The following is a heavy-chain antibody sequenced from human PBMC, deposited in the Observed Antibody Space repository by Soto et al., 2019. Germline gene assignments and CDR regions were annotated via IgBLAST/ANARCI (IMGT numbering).Heavy chain of an antibody. J-gene: IGHJ5*01. CDR1: GGSFSGHS. Sequence: PSETLSITCAGYGGSFSGHSWTWIRQSPGKGLEWIGDINHSGRVNYSPSLKSRVTISLDTSKNQFSLTLSAVTAADTAMYYCSTRAYDTNGYYRFDPWGQGTLVTVSS. CDR2: INHSGRV. V-gene: IGHV4-34*01. D-gene: IGHD3-22*01. CDR3: STRAYDTNGYYRFDP.